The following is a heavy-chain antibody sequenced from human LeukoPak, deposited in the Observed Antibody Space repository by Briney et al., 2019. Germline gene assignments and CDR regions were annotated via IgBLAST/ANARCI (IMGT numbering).Heavy chain of an antibody. CDR3: AREASGSYFHH. J-gene: IGHJ1*01. CDR1: GFTFSSFA. Sequence: GGSLRLSCAASGFTFSSFAMSWVRQAPGKGLEWVSVLHSGGSTYYADSVKGRFTISRDNSKNTVYLQMNRLRAEDTAVYYCAREASGSYFHHWGQGTLVTVSS. D-gene: IGHD1-26*01. CDR2: LHSGGST. V-gene: IGHV3-53*01.